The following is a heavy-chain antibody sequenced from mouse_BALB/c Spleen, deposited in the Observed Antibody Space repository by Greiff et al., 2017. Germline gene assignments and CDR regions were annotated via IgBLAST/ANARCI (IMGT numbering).Heavy chain of an antibody. Sequence: QVQLKESGAELVRPGASVTLSCKASGYTFTDYEMHWVKQTPVHGLEWIGAIDPETGGTAYNQKFKGKATLTADKSSSTAYMELRSLTSEDSAVYYCTPYGNYVYWYFDVWGAGTTVTVSS. CDR3: TPYGNYVYWYFDV. J-gene: IGHJ1*01. CDR1: GYTFTDYE. CDR2: IDPETGGT. D-gene: IGHD2-10*02. V-gene: IGHV1-15*01.